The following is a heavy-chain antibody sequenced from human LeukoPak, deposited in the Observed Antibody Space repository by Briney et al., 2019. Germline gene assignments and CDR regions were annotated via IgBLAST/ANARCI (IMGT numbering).Heavy chain of an antibody. D-gene: IGHD6-13*01. CDR1: GFTVSSNY. J-gene: IGHJ3*02. CDR2: ISSSSSTR. V-gene: IGHV3-48*01. CDR3: AKVLNAYSSSFDAFDI. Sequence: GGSLRLSCAASGFTVSSNYMNWVRQAPGKGLEWVSYISSSSSTRYYADSVKGRFTISRDNSKNTLYLQMNSLRAEDTAVYYCAKVLNAYSSSFDAFDIWGQGTMVTVSS.